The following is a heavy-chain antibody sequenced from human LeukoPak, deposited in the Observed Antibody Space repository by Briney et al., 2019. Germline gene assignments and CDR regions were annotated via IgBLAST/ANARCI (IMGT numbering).Heavy chain of an antibody. CDR1: GYTLTELS. D-gene: IGHD2-2*01. J-gene: IGHJ6*02. Sequence: ASVKVSCKVSGYTLTELSMHWVRQAPGKGLEWMGGFDPEDGETIYAQKFQGRVTMTEDTSTDTAYMELSSLRPEDTAVYYCATPDCSSTSCHYYYGMDVWGQGTTVTVSS. V-gene: IGHV1-24*01. CDR3: ATPDCSSTSCHYYYGMDV. CDR2: FDPEDGET.